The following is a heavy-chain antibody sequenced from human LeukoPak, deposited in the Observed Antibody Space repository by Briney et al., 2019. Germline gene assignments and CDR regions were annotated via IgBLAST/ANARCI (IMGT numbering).Heavy chain of an antibody. J-gene: IGHJ4*02. CDR3: ASQSGAAAGFDY. CDR1: GFTFSSYS. CDR2: ISGSGGST. Sequence: GGSLRLSCAASGFTFSSYSMNWVRQAPGKGLEWVSAISGSGGSTYYADSVKGRFTISRDNSKNTLYLQMNSLRAEDTAVYYCASQSGAAAGFDYWGQGTLVTVSS. V-gene: IGHV3-23*01. D-gene: IGHD6-13*01.